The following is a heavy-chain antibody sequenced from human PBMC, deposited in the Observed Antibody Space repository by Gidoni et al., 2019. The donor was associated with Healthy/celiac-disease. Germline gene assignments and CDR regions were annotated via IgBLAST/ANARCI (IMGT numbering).Heavy chain of an antibody. CDR1: GFTFSSYS. V-gene: IGHV3-21*01. Sequence: EVQLVESGGGLVTPGGSLRLSCAASGFTFSSYSMNWVRQAPGKGLEWGSSSSSSSSYIYYADSVKGRFTISRDNAKNSLYLQMNSLRAEDTAVYYCARDRPQYAFDIWGQGTRVTVSS. J-gene: IGHJ3*02. CDR2: SSSSSSYI. CDR3: ARDRPQYAFDI.